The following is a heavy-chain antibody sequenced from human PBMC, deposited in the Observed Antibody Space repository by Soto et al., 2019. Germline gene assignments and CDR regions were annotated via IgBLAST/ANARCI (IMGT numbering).Heavy chain of an antibody. J-gene: IGHJ3*01. V-gene: IGHV3-48*01. CDR3: ARVGCTSASCYSYIRAFDV. Sequence: DEHLVQSGGGLGQPGGSLRLSCAGSGFTFKTYGMNWVRRAPGKGLEWIAFISGTGSTTDYADSVQGRFIVSRDNSNNSLHLQVNSLRSDDTAVYYCARVGCTSASCYSYIRAFDVWGQGTDVSVSS. D-gene: IGHD2-21*02. CDR2: ISGTGSTT. CDR1: GFTFKTYG.